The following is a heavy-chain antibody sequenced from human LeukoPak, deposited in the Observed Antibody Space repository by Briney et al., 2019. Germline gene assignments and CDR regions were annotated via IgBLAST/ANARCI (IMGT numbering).Heavy chain of an antibody. CDR3: ARHGDSTMIVAENWFDP. CDR1: GFTFDDYA. J-gene: IGHJ5*02. Sequence: GRSLRLSCAASGFTFDDYAMHWVRQAPGKGLEWVSGISWNSGSIGYADSVKGRFTISRDNAKNSLYLQMNSLRAEDTAVYYCARHGDSTMIVAENWFDPWGQGTLVTVSS. V-gene: IGHV3-9*01. D-gene: IGHD3-22*01. CDR2: ISWNSGSI.